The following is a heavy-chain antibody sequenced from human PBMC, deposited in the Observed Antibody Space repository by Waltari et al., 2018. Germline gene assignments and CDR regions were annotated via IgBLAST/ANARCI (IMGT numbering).Heavy chain of an antibody. CDR2: IYSGGTT. CDR3: VRGPPVIIVQGVNDKWFDS. V-gene: IGHV4-39*02. CDR1: GGSISSSSYY. Sequence: QLQLQESGPGLVKPSETLSLTCTVSGGSISSSSYYWGWIRQPPGKGLEWVSVIYSGGTTHYRDSVKGRFTISRDNAKNTLFLQMNSLRVDDTAVYYCVRGPPVIIVQGVNDKWFDSWGQGTLVTVSS. D-gene: IGHD3-16*02. J-gene: IGHJ5*01.